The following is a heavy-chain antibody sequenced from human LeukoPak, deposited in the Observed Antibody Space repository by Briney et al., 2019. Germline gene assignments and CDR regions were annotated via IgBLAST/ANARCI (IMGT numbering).Heavy chain of an antibody. J-gene: IGHJ6*02. CDR2: IYHSGST. CDR1: GGSISSGGYS. V-gene: IGHV4-30-2*01. Sequence: SQTLSLTCAVSGGSISSGGYSWSWIRQPPGKGLEWTGYIYHSGSTYYNPSLKSRVTISVDRSKNQFSLKLSSVTAADTAVYYCAREGYYYYGMDVWGQGTTVTVSS. CDR3: AREGYYYYGMDV.